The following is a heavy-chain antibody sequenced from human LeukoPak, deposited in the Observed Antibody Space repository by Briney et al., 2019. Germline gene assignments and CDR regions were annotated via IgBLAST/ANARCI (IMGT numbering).Heavy chain of an antibody. D-gene: IGHD3-3*01. J-gene: IGHJ4*02. Sequence: PSQTLSLTCTVSGGSISSGSYYWSWIRQPAGKGLEWIGRIYTSGSTNYNPSLKSRVTISVDTSKNQFSPKLSSVTAADTAVYYCARDSEVGVYYDTYWGQGTLVTVSS. CDR1: GGSISSGSYY. V-gene: IGHV4-61*02. CDR3: ARDSEVGVYYDTY. CDR2: IYTSGST.